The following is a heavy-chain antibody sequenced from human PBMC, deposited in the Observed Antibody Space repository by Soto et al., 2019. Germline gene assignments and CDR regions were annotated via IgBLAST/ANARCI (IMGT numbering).Heavy chain of an antibody. CDR2: ISGSGGRT. V-gene: IGHV3-23*01. CDR1: GFTFSHHD. D-gene: IGHD3-22*01. Sequence: SLRLSCAASGFTFSHHDMSWVRQAPGKGLEWVSAISGSGGRTHYADSVKGRFTISRDNSKNILSLQMNSLRAEDTAVYHCAKGLSSASSFDSWGQGTLVTVSS. J-gene: IGHJ4*02. CDR3: AKGLSSASSFDS.